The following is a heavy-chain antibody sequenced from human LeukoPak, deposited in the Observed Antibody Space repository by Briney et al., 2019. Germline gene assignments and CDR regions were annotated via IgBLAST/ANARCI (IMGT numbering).Heavy chain of an antibody. Sequence: PGGSLRLSCAASGFTFSSYSMNWVRQAPGKGLEWVSSISSSSSYIYYADSVKGRFTISRDNAKNSLYLQMNSLRAEDTAVYYCAREGQQLGLFDYWGQGTLVTVSS. J-gene: IGHJ4*02. CDR2: ISSSSSYI. V-gene: IGHV3-21*01. CDR1: GFTFSSYS. D-gene: IGHD6-13*01. CDR3: AREGQQLGLFDY.